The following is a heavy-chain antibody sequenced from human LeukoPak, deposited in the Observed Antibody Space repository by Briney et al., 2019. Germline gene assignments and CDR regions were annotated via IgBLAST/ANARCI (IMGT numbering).Heavy chain of an antibody. D-gene: IGHD5-18*01. CDR1: GGTFSSYA. J-gene: IGHJ4*02. CDR2: IIPIFGTA. CDR3: ARDRGYNYLFDY. Sequence: SVKVSCKASGGTFSSYAISWARQAPGQGLEWMGGIIPIFGTANYAQKFQGRVTMTRDTSTSTVYMELRSLRSEDTAVYYCARDRGYNYLFDYWGQGTLVTVSS. V-gene: IGHV1-69*05.